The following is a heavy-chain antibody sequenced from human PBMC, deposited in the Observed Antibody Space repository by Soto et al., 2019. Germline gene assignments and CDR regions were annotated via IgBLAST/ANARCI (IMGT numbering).Heavy chain of an antibody. CDR2: IYYSGST. CDR3: ARVPPYYYDSSGYP. J-gene: IGHJ5*02. CDR1: GRSISSCGYY. V-gene: IGHV4-31*11. Sequence: PSETLSLTCAVSGRSISSCGYYWSLIRQHPGKGLEWIGYIYYSGSTYYNPSLKSRVTISVDTSKNQFSLKLSSVTAADTAVYYCARVPPYYYDSSGYPWGQGILVTVSS. D-gene: IGHD3-22*01.